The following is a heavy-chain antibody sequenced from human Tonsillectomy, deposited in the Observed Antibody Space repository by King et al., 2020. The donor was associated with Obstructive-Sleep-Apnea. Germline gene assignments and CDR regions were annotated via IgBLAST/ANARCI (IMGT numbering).Heavy chain of an antibody. D-gene: IGHD3-10*01. Sequence: VQLVQSGAEVKKPGASVKVSCKASGYTFTRHGISWVRQAPGQGLEWMGWISAYNGNTNYAQKLQGRVTMTTDTSTSTAYMELRSLRSDDTAVYYCAREEPNTYYYGSGTRADYYYYGMDVWGQGTTVTVSS. CDR3: AREEPNTYYYGSGTRADYYYYGMDV. V-gene: IGHV1-18*04. CDR1: GYTFTRHG. J-gene: IGHJ6*02. CDR2: ISAYNGNT.